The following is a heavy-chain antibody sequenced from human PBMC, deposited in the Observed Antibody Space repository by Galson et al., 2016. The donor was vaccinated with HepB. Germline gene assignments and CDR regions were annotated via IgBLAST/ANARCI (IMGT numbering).Heavy chain of an antibody. J-gene: IGHJ4*02. CDR3: AKERLVRRIFDR. CDR2: ISTRRTT. CDR1: GFVFSNFG. Sequence: SLRLSCAASGFVFSNFGLSWVRQAPGKGLEWVASISTRRTTYYSDSVQGWFTISRDNSNNTLYLQMNGLRAEDTAVYYCAKERLVRRIFDRWGQGTLLTVSS. D-gene: IGHD1-1*01. V-gene: IGHV3-23*01.